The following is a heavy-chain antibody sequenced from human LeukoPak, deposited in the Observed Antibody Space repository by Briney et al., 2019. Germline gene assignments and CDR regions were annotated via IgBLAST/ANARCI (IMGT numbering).Heavy chain of an antibody. J-gene: IGHJ5*02. V-gene: IGHV1-18*01. Sequence: ASVKVSCKASGYTFTSYGISWVRQAPGQGLEWMGWISAYNGNTNYAQKLQGRVTMTTDTSTSTDYMELRSLRSDDTAVYYCARETIAYYYDSSGYWFDPWGQGTLVTVSS. CDR1: GYTFTSYG. CDR2: ISAYNGNT. D-gene: IGHD3-22*01. CDR3: ARETIAYYYDSSGYWFDP.